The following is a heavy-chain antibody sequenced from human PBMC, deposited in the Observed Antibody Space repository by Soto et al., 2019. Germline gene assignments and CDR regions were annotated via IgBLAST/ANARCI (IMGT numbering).Heavy chain of an antibody. D-gene: IGHD4-17*01. V-gene: IGHV3-23*01. CDR3: AKDIVDYGDIRDAFDI. CDR2: ISGSGGST. CDR1: GFTFSSYA. Sequence: EVQLLESGGGLVQPGGSLRLSCAASGFTFSSYAMSWVRQAPGKGLEWVSAISGSGGSTYYADSVKGRFTISRDNSKNSLYLQMNSLRAEDTALYYCAKDIVDYGDIRDAFDIWGQGTMVTVSS. J-gene: IGHJ3*02.